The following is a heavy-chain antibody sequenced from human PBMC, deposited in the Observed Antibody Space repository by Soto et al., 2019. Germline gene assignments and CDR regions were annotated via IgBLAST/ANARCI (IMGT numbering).Heavy chain of an antibody. CDR1: GGSFHGYY. V-gene: IGHV4-34*01. D-gene: IGHD3-3*01. J-gene: IGHJ5*01. CDR2: INHSGRT. Sequence: LSLTCDVYGGSFHGYYWSWIRQPPGKGLEWIGEINHSGRTNYNPSLKSRVTISVDTSKTQFSLKLSSVTAADTAVYYCARRNGRTRFLETLIYGWFDSWGQRTLVTVSS. CDR3: ARRNGRTRFLETLIYGWFDS.